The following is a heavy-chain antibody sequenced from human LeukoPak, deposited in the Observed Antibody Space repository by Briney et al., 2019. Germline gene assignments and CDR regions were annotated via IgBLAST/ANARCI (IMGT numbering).Heavy chain of an antibody. J-gene: IGHJ5*02. CDR2: INGDGSTT. D-gene: IGHD3-10*01. Sequence: GGSLRLSCAASGLTFSSYWMHSARQAPGKGLVWVSRINGDGSTTTYADSVKGRFTISRDNAKNTLYVQMNSLRVEDTAVYYCARDLDGSGNYHWFDPWGQGTLVTVSS. V-gene: IGHV3-74*01. CDR3: ARDLDGSGNYHWFDP. CDR1: GLTFSSYW.